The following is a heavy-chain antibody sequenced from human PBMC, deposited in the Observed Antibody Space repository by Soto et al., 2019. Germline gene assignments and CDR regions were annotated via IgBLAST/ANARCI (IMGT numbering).Heavy chain of an antibody. J-gene: IGHJ5*02. CDR2: ISYDGSNK. D-gene: IGHD5-18*01. CDR1: GFTFSSYG. CDR3: AKDLSATTAMVPRGSPA. V-gene: IGHV3-30*18. Sequence: PGGSLRLSCAASGFTFSSYGMHWVRQAPGKGLEWVAVISYDGSNKYYADSVKGRFTISRDNSKNTLYLQMNSLRAEDTAVYYCAKDLSATTAMVPRGSPAWGQGTLVTVSS.